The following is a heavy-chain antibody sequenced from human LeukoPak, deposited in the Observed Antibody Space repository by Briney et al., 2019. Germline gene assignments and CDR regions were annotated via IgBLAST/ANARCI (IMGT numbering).Heavy chain of an antibody. CDR3: ARESLPGRRFDP. Sequence: GASVKVSCKASGYTFTSYYVHWVRQAPGPGLEWMGIINPSGGSTSYAQKFQGRVTMTRDTSTSTVYMELSSLRSEDTAVYYCARESLPGRRFDPWGQGTLVTVSS. D-gene: IGHD6-25*01. CDR2: INPSGGST. V-gene: IGHV1-46*01. J-gene: IGHJ5*02. CDR1: GYTFTSYY.